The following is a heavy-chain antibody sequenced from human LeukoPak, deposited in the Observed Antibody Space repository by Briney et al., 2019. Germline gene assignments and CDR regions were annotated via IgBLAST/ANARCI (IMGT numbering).Heavy chain of an antibody. CDR2: IEYDGSKT. CDR3: ASHDGNYDYVWGSYYFDY. Sequence: GGSLRLSCAASGFTFSNCWMHWVRQAPGKGLEWVSRIEYDGSKTKYADSVKGRFTISRDNAKNTLYLQMNSLRAEDTAVYYCASHDGNYDYVWGSYYFDYWGQGTLVTVSS. J-gene: IGHJ4*02. D-gene: IGHD3-16*01. V-gene: IGHV3-74*01. CDR1: GFTFSNCW.